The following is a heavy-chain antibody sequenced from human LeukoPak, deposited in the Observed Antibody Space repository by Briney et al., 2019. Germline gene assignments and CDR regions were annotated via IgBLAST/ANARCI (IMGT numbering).Heavy chain of an antibody. CDR3: ARDAVYYYDNSDI. V-gene: IGHV1-2*02. Sequence: ASVKVSCKASGYTFTGYYMHWVRQAPGQGLEWMGWINPNSGGTNYAQKFQGRVTMTRDTSISTAYMELGRLRSDDTAVYYCARDAVYYYDNSDIWGQGTMVTVSS. J-gene: IGHJ3*02. D-gene: IGHD3-22*01. CDR1: GYTFTGYY. CDR2: INPNSGGT.